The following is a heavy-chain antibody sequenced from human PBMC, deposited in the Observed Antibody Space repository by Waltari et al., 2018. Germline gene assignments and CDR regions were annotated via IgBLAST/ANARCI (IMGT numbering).Heavy chain of an antibody. Sequence: QVQLVQSGAEVKKPGASVKVSCKASGYTFTGYYMHWVRQAPGQGLEWMVRINPNSGGTNYAQKFQGRVTRTRDTSISSAYMELSRLRSDDTAVYYCARGCSGGSCPMDYWGQGTLVTVSS. CDR3: ARGCSGGSCPMDY. CDR2: INPNSGGT. CDR1: GYTFTGYY. J-gene: IGHJ4*02. D-gene: IGHD2-15*01. V-gene: IGHV1-2*06.